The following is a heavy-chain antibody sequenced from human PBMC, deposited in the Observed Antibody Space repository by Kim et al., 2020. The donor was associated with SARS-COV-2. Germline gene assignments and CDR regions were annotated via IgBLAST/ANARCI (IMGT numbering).Heavy chain of an antibody. Sequence: KWYNDYEVSMKSRITITPDTSTNQFSLQLDSVTPEDTAVYYCARGNAFDPWGQGTLVTVSS. CDR2: KWYN. J-gene: IGHJ5*02. V-gene: IGHV6-1*01. CDR3: ARGNAFDP. D-gene: IGHD2-2*01.